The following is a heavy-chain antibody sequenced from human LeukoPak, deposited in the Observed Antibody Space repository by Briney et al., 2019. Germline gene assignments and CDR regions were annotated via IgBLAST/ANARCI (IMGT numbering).Heavy chain of an antibody. CDR1: GGSISSYY. CDR3: ARSVDTAMAFDY. Sequence: PSETLSLTCTVSGGSISSYYWSWIRKPAGKGLEWIGRIYTSGSTNYNPSPKSRVTMSVDTSKNQHSLKLSSVTAADTAVYYCARSVDTAMAFDYWGQGTLVTVSS. CDR2: IYTSGST. D-gene: IGHD5-18*01. J-gene: IGHJ4*02. V-gene: IGHV4-4*07.